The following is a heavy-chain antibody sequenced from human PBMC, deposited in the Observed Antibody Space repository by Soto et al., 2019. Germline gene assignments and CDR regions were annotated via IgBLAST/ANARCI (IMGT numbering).Heavy chain of an antibody. CDR2: ISPYSGNT. CDR1: GYIFVNYG. J-gene: IGHJ6*03. D-gene: IGHD5-12*01. Sequence: QVQLVQSGYEVRKPGSSVKVSCKASGYIFVNYGIAWVRQAPGQGREWMGWISPYSGNTHYASKVQGRRTMTTNRSTSPAYMGLGRLTSDEPGVYYCALVDNCDRPSPQEVCGKGITVTVSS. CDR3: ALVDNCDRPSPQEV. V-gene: IGHV1-18*01.